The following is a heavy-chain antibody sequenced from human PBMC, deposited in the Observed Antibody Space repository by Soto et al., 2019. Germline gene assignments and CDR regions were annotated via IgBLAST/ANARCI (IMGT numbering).Heavy chain of an antibody. J-gene: IGHJ3*02. Sequence: QVQLVQSGAEVKKPGASVKLSCMASGFTFPTTSSGDYIHCVRQAPVQGLEWMGLIDPSSESAASEQKCQDRVTMTRDTSTSTVYMELSSLRSADTAVYFCTREDGRSPGTFEIWGQGTVVAVSS. V-gene: IGHV1-46*03. CDR2: IDPSSESA. D-gene: IGHD2-8*01. CDR1: GFTFPTTSSGDY. CDR3: TREDGRSPGTFEI.